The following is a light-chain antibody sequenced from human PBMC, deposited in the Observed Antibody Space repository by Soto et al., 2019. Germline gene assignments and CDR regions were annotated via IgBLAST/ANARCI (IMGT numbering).Light chain of an antibody. Sequence: EIVLTQSPGTLSLSPGERATLSCRASQSVDSSLSWYQQKPGQAPRLLFYGASNRATAIPDRFSGSGFGTDFTLTITRLEPEDFAVYYCQQYGDSPQTFGPGTKVEI. CDR2: GAS. V-gene: IGKV3-20*01. CDR1: QSVDSS. J-gene: IGKJ1*01. CDR3: QQYGDSPQT.